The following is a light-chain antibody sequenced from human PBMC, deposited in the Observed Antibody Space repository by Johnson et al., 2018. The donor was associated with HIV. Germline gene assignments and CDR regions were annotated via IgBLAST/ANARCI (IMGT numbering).Light chain of an antibody. V-gene: IGLV1-44*01. Sequence: QSVLTQPPSASGTPGQRVTISCSGSSSNIGRNTVNWYQQLPGTAPKLLIYRNNQRPSGVPDRFSGSKSGTSASLAISGLQAEDEADYYCAAWDDSLNAFYVFGTGTKVTVL. J-gene: IGLJ1*01. CDR1: SSNIGRNT. CDR2: RNN. CDR3: AAWDDSLNAFYV.